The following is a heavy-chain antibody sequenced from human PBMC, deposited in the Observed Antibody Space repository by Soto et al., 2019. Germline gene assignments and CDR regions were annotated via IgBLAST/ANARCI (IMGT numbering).Heavy chain of an antibody. CDR2: INAGNGNT. J-gene: IGHJ6*02. Sequence: GASVKVSCKASGYTFTSYAMHWVRQAPGQRLEWMGWINAGNGNTKYSQKLQGRVTITRDTSASTAYMELSSLRSEDTAVYYCARDLIRSVVVTALYYYYGMDVWGQGTTVTVSS. CDR1: GYTFTSYA. D-gene: IGHD2-21*02. CDR3: ARDLIRSVVVTALYYYYGMDV. V-gene: IGHV1-3*01.